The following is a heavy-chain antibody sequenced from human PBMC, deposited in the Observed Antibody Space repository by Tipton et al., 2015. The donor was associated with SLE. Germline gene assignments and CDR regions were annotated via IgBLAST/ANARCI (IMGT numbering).Heavy chain of an antibody. Sequence: PLRLSCAASGFTFSSYGMHWVRQAPGKGLEWVAFIRYDGSNKYYGESLKGRFTISRDNSKNTLFLQMKSLRAEDTAVYYCANTVGAVDSLDIWGQGTMVTVSS. CDR3: ANTVGAVDSLDI. J-gene: IGHJ3*02. CDR1: GFTFSSYG. CDR2: IRYDGSNK. D-gene: IGHD1-26*01. V-gene: IGHV3-30*02.